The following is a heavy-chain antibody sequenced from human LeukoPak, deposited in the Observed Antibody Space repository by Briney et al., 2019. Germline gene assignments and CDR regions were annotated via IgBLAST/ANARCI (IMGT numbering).Heavy chain of an antibody. V-gene: IGHV3-53*01. D-gene: IGHD3-10*02. Sequence: GGSLRLSCAASGFTVSSNYMSWVRQAPGKGLEWVSVIYSGGSTYYADSVKGRFTISRDNSKNTLYLQMNSLRAEDTAVYYCAGAPPCGLSSGIFRGQAFDIWGQGTMVTVSS. CDR2: IYSGGST. CDR3: AGAPPCGLSSGIFRGQAFDI. CDR1: GFTVSSNY. J-gene: IGHJ3*02.